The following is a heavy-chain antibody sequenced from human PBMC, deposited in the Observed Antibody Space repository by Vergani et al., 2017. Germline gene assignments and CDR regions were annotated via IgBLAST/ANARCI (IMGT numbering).Heavy chain of an antibody. V-gene: IGHV3-15*01. J-gene: IGHJ4*02. Sequence: EVQLVESGGGLVKPGGSLRLSCAASGFTFGNAWMSWVRQAPGKGVEWVGRIKSKTDGGTTDYAAPGKGRLAISRDDSKNTLYQQMNSLKTEDTAVYYCTTEWVPTVIHDYWGQGTLVTVSS. CDR3: TTEWVPTVIHDY. CDR2: IKSKTDGGTT. CDR1: GFTFGNAW. D-gene: IGHD4-17*01.